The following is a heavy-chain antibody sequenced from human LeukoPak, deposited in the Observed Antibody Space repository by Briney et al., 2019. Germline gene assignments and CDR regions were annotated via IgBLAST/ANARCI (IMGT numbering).Heavy chain of an antibody. D-gene: IGHD2-21*02. CDR3: ARDPDLYCGGDCYFPPDY. CDR1: GFTFSSYG. V-gene: IGHV3-30*03. J-gene: IGHJ4*02. Sequence: GRSLRLSCAASGFTFSSYGMHWVRQAPGKGLEWVAVISYDGSNKYYADSVKGRFTISRDNSKNTLYLQMNSLRAEDTAVYYCARDPDLYCGGDCYFPPDYWGQGTLVTVSS. CDR2: ISYDGSNK.